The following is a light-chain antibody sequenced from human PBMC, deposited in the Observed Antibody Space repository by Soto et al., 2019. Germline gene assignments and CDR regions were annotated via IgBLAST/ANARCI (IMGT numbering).Light chain of an antibody. V-gene: IGKV4-1*01. CDR1: QSVLYSSNNKNY. CDR2: CAS. Sequence: DIVMTQSPDSLAVSLGERATINCKSSQSVLYSSNNKNYLAWYQQKPGQPPKLLIYCASTRESGVPDRYSGSGSGTDVSLTISSLQTEDVAVYHCQQAYSTPLTFGGGTKVEIK. CDR3: QQAYSTPLT. J-gene: IGKJ4*01.